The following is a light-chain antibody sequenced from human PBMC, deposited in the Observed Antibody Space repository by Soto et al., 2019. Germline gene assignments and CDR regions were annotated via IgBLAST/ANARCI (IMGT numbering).Light chain of an antibody. CDR2: ANN. CDR1: SXNIGSNT. J-gene: IGLJ1*01. V-gene: IGLV1-44*01. CDR3: AAWDDSLNGYV. Sequence: QSVLTQPPSASGTPGQRVTISCSGSSXNIGSNTVNWYQQLPGTAPKLLIHANNQRPSGVPDRFSCSKSGTSASLAISWLQSEEADYYCAAWDDSLNGYVFGTGTKVTVL.